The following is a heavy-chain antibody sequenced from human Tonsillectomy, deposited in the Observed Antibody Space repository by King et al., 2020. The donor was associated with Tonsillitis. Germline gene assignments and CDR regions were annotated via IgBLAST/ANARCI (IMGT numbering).Heavy chain of an antibody. V-gene: IGHV4-34*01. D-gene: IGHD1-26*01. J-gene: IGHJ3*02. CDR3: VRQWELLGGEAFDI. CDR1: GGSFSGYY. CDR2: ISQRGGT. Sequence: VQLQQWGAGLLKPSETLSLTCAVYGGSFSGYYWSWIRQPPGKGLEWIGDISQRGGTNYNPSLKSRVTISEDTSKIQFSLRLTSVTAADTAVYYCVRQWELLGGEAFDIWGQGTRVTVSS.